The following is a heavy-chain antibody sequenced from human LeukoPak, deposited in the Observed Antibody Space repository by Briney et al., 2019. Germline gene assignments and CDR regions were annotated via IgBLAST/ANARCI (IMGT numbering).Heavy chain of an antibody. Sequence: PGGSLRLSCAASGFIFDDYAMHWVRQAPGKGLEWVSGISWNGGRTACADSVKGRLTISRDNAKNSLYLQMNSLRAEDTALYYCAKPIYDSSGYTIVGFDYWGQGTLVTVSS. CDR3: AKPIYDSSGYTIVGFDY. J-gene: IGHJ4*02. CDR1: GFIFDDYA. CDR2: ISWNGGRT. V-gene: IGHV3-9*01. D-gene: IGHD3-22*01.